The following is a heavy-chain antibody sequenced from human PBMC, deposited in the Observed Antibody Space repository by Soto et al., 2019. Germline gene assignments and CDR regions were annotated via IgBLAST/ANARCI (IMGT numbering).Heavy chain of an antibody. Sequence: QVQLLQSGAEVKNPGASVKVSCKASGYTFTSLDINWMRQAPGQGLEWMGWMSPKTGNTGYAQKFQDRVTRTWNIPTSTPYMDLGSLTSKDTAVYYCARGVASGVDFWGQGPWSPSPQ. CDR2: MSPKTGNT. J-gene: IGHJ4*02. V-gene: IGHV1-8*01. CDR3: ARGVASGVDF. CDR1: GYTFTSLD.